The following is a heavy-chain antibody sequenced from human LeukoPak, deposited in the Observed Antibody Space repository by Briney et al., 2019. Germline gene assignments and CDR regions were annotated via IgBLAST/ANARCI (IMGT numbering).Heavy chain of an antibody. D-gene: IGHD5-12*01. CDR1: GFLFSNSW. V-gene: IGHV3-7*05. CDR2: INQDASAK. Sequence: GGSLRLSCADSGFLFSNSWMAWVRQAPGRGLEWLANINQDASAKTCVDSVKGRFTISRDNAKNSLYLQMNSLRAADTAMYYCARDSGYNAFDYWGQGTLVTVSS. J-gene: IGHJ4*02. CDR3: ARDSGYNAFDY.